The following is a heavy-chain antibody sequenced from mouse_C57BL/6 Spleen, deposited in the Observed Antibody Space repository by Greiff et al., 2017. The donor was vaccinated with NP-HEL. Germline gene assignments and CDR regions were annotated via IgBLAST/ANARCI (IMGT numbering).Heavy chain of an antibody. V-gene: IGHV1-69*01. CDR3: ARWYYGSSHYFDY. CDR1: GYTFTSYW. J-gene: IGHJ2*01. CDR2: IDPSDSYT. D-gene: IGHD1-1*01. Sequence: QVQLQQPGAELVMPGASVKLSCKASGYTFTSYWMHWVKQRPGQGLEWIGEIDPSDSYTNYNQKFKGKSTLTVDKSSSTAYMQLSSLTSEDSAVYYCARWYYGSSHYFDYWGQGTTLTVSS.